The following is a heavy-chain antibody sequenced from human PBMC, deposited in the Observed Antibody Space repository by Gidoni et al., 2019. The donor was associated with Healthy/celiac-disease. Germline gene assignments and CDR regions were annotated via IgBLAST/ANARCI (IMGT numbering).Heavy chain of an antibody. CDR3: ARDGDIVVVTWYFDL. Sequence: QVQLVESGGGLVKPGGSLRLSCAASGFTFSDYYMSWVRQAPGKGLEWVAYIISRGSTIYYADSVKGRFTISRDNAKNSLYLQMNSLRAEDTAVYYCARDGDIVVVTWYFDLWGRGTLVTVSS. CDR2: IISRGSTI. J-gene: IGHJ2*01. CDR1: GFTFSDYY. V-gene: IGHV3-11*01. D-gene: IGHD2-21*02.